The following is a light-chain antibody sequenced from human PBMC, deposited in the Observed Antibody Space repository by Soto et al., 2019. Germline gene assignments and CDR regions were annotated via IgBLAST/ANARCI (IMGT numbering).Light chain of an antibody. CDR1: QSILFTSNNKNY. V-gene: IGKV4-1*01. CDR2: WAS. CDR3: QQYYTTPPYT. Sequence: DIVMTQSPDSLAVSLGERAAINCKSSQSILFTSNNKNYLAWYQQKPGQPPKLLIYWASTRESGVLDRFSGSGSGTDFTLTISSLQAEDVAVYYCQQYYTTPPYTFGQGTKVEIK. J-gene: IGKJ2*01.